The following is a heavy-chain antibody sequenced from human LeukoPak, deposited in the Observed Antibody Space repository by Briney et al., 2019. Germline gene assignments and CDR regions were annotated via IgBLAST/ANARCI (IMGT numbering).Heavy chain of an antibody. CDR2: ISANGDST. CDR1: GLTFNLYA. J-gene: IGHJ4*02. CDR3: VKASHGSGTYDY. D-gene: IGHD3-10*01. V-gene: IGHV3-64D*06. Sequence: GGSLRLSCSASGLTFNLYAMHWVRQAPGKGLEYVSGISANGDSTYYADSVKGRFTISRDNSKNTLYLQMSSLRIEDTTVYYCVKASHGSGTYDYWGQGTLVTVSS.